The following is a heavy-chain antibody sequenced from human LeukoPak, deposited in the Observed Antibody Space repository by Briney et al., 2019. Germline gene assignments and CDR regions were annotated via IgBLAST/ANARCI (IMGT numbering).Heavy chain of an antibody. J-gene: IGHJ4*02. D-gene: IGHD7-27*01. Sequence: SQTLSLTCNVSGGSISSGGSRWSWIRQHPGKGLEWIGYIYYSGSTYYNPSLESRLTMSVDTSKNQFSLHLTSVTAADTAVYYCARDWGTYFDYWGQGTLVTVSS. CDR2: IYYSGST. CDR1: GGSISSGGSR. CDR3: ARDWGTYFDY. V-gene: IGHV4-31*03.